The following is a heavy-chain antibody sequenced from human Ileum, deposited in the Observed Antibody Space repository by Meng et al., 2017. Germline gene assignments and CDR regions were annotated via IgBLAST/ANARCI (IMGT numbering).Heavy chain of an antibody. CDR2: INTYTGGA. V-gene: IGHV1-2*02. CDR1: GYSFTAFY. Sequence: QVQLVQAGAWGKNPGASVKVSCKASGYSFTAFYIHWVRQAPGQGLEWVGGINTYTGGAEPAQKFQDRVSLTRDTSITTAYMELSRLTSDDTALYYCPTDSGKYPKGKDYWGQGTLVTVSS. CDR3: PTDSGKYPKGKDY. D-gene: IGHD1-26*01. J-gene: IGHJ4*02.